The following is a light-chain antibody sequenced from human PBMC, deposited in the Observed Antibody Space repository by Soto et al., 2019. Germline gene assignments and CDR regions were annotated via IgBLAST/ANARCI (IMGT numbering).Light chain of an antibody. J-gene: IGKJ4*01. V-gene: IGKV3-20*01. CDR2: GAS. CDR3: QQYDTSPLT. Sequence: EIVLTQSPGTLSFSPGERATLSCRASQSVSSSYLAWYQHKPGQAPRLLIYGASSRATGIPDRFSGSGSGTDFTLTISRLEPEDFAVYYCQQYDTSPLTFGGGTKVEIK. CDR1: QSVSSSY.